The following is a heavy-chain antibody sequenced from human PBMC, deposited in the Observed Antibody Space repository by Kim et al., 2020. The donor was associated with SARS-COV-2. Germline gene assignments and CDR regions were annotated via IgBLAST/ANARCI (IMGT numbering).Heavy chain of an antibody. CDR2: FDPEDGET. V-gene: IGHV1-24*01. J-gene: IGHJ5*02. CDR3: ATGVVVVPAANHWFDP. D-gene: IGHD2-2*01. Sequence: ASVKVSCKVSGYTLTELSMHWVRLAPGKGLEWMGGFDPEDGETIYAQKFQGRVTMTEDTSTDTAYMELSGLRSEDTAVYYCATGVVVVPAANHWFDPWGQGTLVTVSS. CDR1: GYTLTELS.